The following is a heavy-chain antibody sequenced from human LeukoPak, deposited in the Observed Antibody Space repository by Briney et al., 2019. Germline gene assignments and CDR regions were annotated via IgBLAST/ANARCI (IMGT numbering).Heavy chain of an antibody. D-gene: IGHD1-26*01. Sequence: PSETLSLTCSVSGGSISSNTYYWAWIRQPPGKGLEWLGTFLKSGNTYYNPSLRSRVTISGDTSNNQLSLKVNSVTAADTAVYYCARESEVGAAFFDYWGQGTLVTVSS. CDR2: FLKSGNT. CDR1: GGSISSNTYY. J-gene: IGHJ4*02. CDR3: ARESEVGAAFFDY. V-gene: IGHV4-39*07.